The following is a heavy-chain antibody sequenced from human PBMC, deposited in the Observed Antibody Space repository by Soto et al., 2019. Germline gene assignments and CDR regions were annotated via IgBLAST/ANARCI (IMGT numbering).Heavy chain of an antibody. D-gene: IGHD3-3*01. CDR3: ARDLHDYDFWSGYYG. V-gene: IGHV3-33*01. J-gene: IGHJ4*02. CDR2: IWYDGSNK. Sequence: GGSLRLSCAASGFTFSSYGMHWVRQAPGKGLEWVAVIWYDGSNKYYADSVKGRFTISRDNSKNTLYLQMNSLRAEDTAVYYCARDLHDYDFWSGYYGWGQGTLVTVSS. CDR1: GFTFSSYG.